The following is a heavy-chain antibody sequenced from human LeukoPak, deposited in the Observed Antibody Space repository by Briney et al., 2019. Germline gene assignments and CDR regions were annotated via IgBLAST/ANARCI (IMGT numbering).Heavy chain of an antibody. CDR3: ARHLVPPGAFDI. Sequence: SQTLSLTCTVSGGSLSSGRYCWSWIRQHPGKGREWNGYIYYSGRTNNTPSLKSRVTISVDTSKHQSSLKLSSVTAAATAVYYCARHLVPPGAFDIWGQATMVTVSS. D-gene: IGHD2-8*02. J-gene: IGHJ3*02. CDR2: IYYSGRT. CDR1: GGSLSSGRYC. V-gene: IGHV4-31*02.